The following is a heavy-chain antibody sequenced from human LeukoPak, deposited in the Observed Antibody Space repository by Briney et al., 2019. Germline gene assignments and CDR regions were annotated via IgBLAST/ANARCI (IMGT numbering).Heavy chain of an antibody. V-gene: IGHV3-30*18. CDR2: ISYDGSNK. D-gene: IGHD2-21*02. J-gene: IGHJ4*02. CDR3: AKDRWAYCGGDCYSPQY. CDR1: GFTFSSYG. Sequence: GGSLRLSCAASGFTFSSYGMHWVRQAPGKGLEWVAVISYDGSNKYYADSVKGRFTISRDNSKNTLYLQMNSLRAEDTAVYYCAKDRWAYCGGDCYSPQYWGQGTLVTVSS.